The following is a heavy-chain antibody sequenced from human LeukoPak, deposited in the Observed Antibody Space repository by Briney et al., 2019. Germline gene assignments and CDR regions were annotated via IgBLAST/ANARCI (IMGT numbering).Heavy chain of an antibody. CDR3: AKPFGFLEWLYGGYYDS. CDR1: GFTFSSFA. D-gene: IGHD3-3*01. V-gene: IGHV3-23*01. Sequence: GGSLRLSCAASGFTFSSFAMSWVRQAPGKGLEWVSAVSNDGRSTYSTDSLKGRFTISRDNSKNTVFLQMHNVTAEDTAVYYCAKPFGFLEWLYGGYYDSWGQGAHVTVSS. J-gene: IGHJ4*02. CDR2: VSNDGRST.